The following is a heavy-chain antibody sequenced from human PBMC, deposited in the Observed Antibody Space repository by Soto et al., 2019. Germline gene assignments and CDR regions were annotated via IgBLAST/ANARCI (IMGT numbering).Heavy chain of an antibody. D-gene: IGHD6-13*01. CDR2: IYYSGST. Sequence: SETLSLTCTVSGGSISSGGYYWSWIRQHPGKGLEWIGYIYYSGSTYYNPSLKSRVTISVDTSKNQFSLKLSSVTAADTAVYYCAREMISSSWPVNWFDPWGQGTLVTVSS. J-gene: IGHJ5*02. CDR3: AREMISSSWPVNWFDP. V-gene: IGHV4-31*03. CDR1: GGSISSGGYY.